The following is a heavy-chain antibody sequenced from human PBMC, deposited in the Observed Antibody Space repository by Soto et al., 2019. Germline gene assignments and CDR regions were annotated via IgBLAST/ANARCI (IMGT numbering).Heavy chain of an antibody. CDR1: GGSISSGVYY. V-gene: IGHV4-31*03. D-gene: IGHD6-13*01. CDR3: AREPYSSSWRAAFDI. CDR2: IYYSGST. Sequence: LSLTCTVSGGSISSGVYYWSWIRQHPGKGLEWIGYIYYSGSTYYNPSLKSRVTISVDTSKNQFSLKLSSLTAADTAVYYCAREPYSSSWRAAFDIWGQGTMFTVSS. J-gene: IGHJ3*02.